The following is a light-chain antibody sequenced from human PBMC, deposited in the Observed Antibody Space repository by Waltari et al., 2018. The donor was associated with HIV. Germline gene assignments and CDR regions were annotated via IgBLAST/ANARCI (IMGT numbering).Light chain of an antibody. CDR2: WAS. CDR1: QSVIYRSNNSNY. CDR3: QQYSTFPWT. V-gene: IGKV4-1*01. Sequence: DIEVTQSPDSLAVSLGERATINCKSSQSVIYRSNNSNYLAWFQQKPGQSPKLLISWASARESGVPARFSGGGSVTDFTLTIRSLQAEDVATYYCQQYSTFPWTFGQGTKVEIK. J-gene: IGKJ1*01.